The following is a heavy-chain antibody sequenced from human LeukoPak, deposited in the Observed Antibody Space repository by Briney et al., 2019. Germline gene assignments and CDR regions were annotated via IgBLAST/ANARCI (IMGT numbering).Heavy chain of an antibody. CDR2: IGSSSSYI. V-gene: IGHV3-21*01. D-gene: IGHD1-26*01. CDR1: GFTFSSYS. Sequence: GGSLRLSCAASGFTFSSYSMNWVRQAPGKGLEWVSSIGSSSSYIYYADSVKGRFTISRDNAKNSLYLQMNSLRAEDTAVYYCARVWDEVSDFDYWGQGTLVTVSS. CDR3: ARVWDEVSDFDY. J-gene: IGHJ4*02.